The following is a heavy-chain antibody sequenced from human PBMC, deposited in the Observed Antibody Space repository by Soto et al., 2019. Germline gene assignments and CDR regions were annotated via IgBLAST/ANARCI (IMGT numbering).Heavy chain of an antibody. J-gene: IGHJ4*02. Sequence: EVQLVESGGGLVQPGGSLRLSCAASGFTFSSYEMNWVRQAPGKGLEWVSYISSSGRNIYYADSVKGRFTISRDNAKNTLYLQMNSLRAEDTAVYYCARVDSSASPGFDCWGQGTLVTVSS. D-gene: IGHD6-6*01. CDR3: ARVDSSASPGFDC. V-gene: IGHV3-48*03. CDR2: ISSSGRNI. CDR1: GFTFSSYE.